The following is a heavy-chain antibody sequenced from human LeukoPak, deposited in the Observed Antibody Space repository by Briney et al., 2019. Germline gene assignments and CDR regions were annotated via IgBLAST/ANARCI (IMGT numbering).Heavy chain of an antibody. CDR1: GFTFSSYS. Sequence: GGSLRLSCAASGFTFSSYSMNWVRQAPGKGLEWVSSISSSSSYIYYADSVKGRFTISRDNAKNSLYLQMNSLRPEDTALYYCAKDSQVSGYYPYYSDYWGQGTLVTVSS. CDR3: AKDSQVSGYYPYYSDY. J-gene: IGHJ4*02. V-gene: IGHV3-21*01. CDR2: ISSSSSYI. D-gene: IGHD3-22*01.